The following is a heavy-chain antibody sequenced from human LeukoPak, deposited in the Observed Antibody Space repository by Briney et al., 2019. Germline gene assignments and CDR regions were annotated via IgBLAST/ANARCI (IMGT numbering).Heavy chain of an antibody. Sequence: PSETLSLTCIVSGDSISSYYWSWIRQPPGKGLEWIGYIYYSGSTNYNPSLKSRVTISVDTSKNQFSLKLSSVTAADTAVYYCARHMGLGYTYFYPYFDYWGQGTPVTVSS. J-gene: IGHJ4*01. CDR2: IYYSGST. CDR1: GDSISSYY. CDR3: ARHMGLGYTYFYPYFDY. V-gene: IGHV4-59*08. D-gene: IGHD1-1*01.